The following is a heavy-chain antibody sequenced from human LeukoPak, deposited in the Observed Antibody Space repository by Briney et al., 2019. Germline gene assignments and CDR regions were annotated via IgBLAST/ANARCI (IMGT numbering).Heavy chain of an antibody. CDR3: AKNPRLEGWIYFDS. CDR2: ISGSGGRI. CDR1: GFTFSSYS. Sequence: GGSLRLSCAASGFTFSSYSMRWVRQAPGKGLEWVPSISGSGGRIDYADSVKGRFTISRDNSKNTLSLQMNSLTAEDTAVYYCAKNPRLEGWIYFDSWGQGILVTVSS. J-gene: IGHJ4*02. D-gene: IGHD1-1*01. V-gene: IGHV3-23*01.